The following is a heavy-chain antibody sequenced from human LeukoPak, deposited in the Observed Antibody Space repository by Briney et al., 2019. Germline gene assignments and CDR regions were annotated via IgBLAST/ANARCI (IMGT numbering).Heavy chain of an antibody. J-gene: IGHJ4*02. D-gene: IGHD3-22*01. CDR1: GASISNYY. CDR3: ARHDNRGYYSLHY. CDR2: VHYTGSS. V-gene: IGHV4-59*08. Sequence: RPSETLSLTCTVSGASISNYYWSWIRQPPGKGLEWIGFVHYTGSSNYNPSLKSRVTTSVDTSKNQFSLRLISVTAADTAVYYCARHDNRGYYSLHYWGQGALVTVSS.